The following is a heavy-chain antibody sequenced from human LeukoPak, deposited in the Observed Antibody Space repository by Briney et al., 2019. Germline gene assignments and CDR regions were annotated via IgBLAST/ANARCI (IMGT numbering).Heavy chain of an antibody. CDR2: INPNSGGT. D-gene: IGHD3-10*01. Sequence: ASVKVSCKASGYTFTGYYMHWVRQAPGQGLEWMGWINPNSGGTNYAQKFQGRVTMTRDTSISTAYMELSRLRSDDTAVYYCAREGRLLWFGELLSPPGSWFDPWGQGTLVTVSS. V-gene: IGHV1-2*02. J-gene: IGHJ5*02. CDR1: GYTFTGYY. CDR3: AREGRLLWFGELLSPPGSWFDP.